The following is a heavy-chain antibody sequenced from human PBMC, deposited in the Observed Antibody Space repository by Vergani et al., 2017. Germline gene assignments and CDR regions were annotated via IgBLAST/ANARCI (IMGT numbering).Heavy chain of an antibody. CDR1: GYTFTGYY. CDR3: ARDGFIVATTGQYYYYGMDV. V-gene: IGHV1-2*02. D-gene: IGHD5-12*01. J-gene: IGHJ6*02. Sequence: QVQLVQSGAEVKKPGASVKVSCKASGYTFTGYYMHWVRQASGQGLEWMGVINTNSGGTNYAQKFQGRVTMTRDTSNSTAYMELNRLRSDDTAVYYCARDGFIVATTGQYYYYGMDVWGQGTTVTVSS. CDR2: INTNSGGT.